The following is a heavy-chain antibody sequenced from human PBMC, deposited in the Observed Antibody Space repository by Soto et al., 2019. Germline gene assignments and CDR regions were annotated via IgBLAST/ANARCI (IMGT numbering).Heavy chain of an antibody. CDR3: AKAADAYCGGDCYSFDY. V-gene: IGHV3-30*18. J-gene: IGHJ4*02. CDR1: GFRFSSYG. Sequence: QVQLVESGGGVVQPGRSLRLSCAASGFRFSSYGMHWVRQAPGKGLEWVAVISYDGSNKYYADSVKGRFTISRDNSKNMLYLQMNSLRAEDTAVYYCAKAADAYCGGDCYSFDYWGQGTLVTVSS. CDR2: ISYDGSNK. D-gene: IGHD2-21*02.